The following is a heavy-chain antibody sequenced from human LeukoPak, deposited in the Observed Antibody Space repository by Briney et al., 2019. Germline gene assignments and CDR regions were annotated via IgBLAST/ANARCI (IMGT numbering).Heavy chain of an antibody. D-gene: IGHD1-26*01. V-gene: IGHV3-23*01. Sequence: GGSLRLSCAASGFTFSIYAMTWVRQAPGKGLEWVSGVSVSGGATYYADSVKGRFTMSRDNSKNTLYLQMSSLRAEDTAVYYCAKDLPYSGRSQLDAFDNWGQGTMVTVSS. J-gene: IGHJ3*02. CDR3: AKDLPYSGRSQLDAFDN. CDR2: VSVSGGAT. CDR1: GFTFSIYA.